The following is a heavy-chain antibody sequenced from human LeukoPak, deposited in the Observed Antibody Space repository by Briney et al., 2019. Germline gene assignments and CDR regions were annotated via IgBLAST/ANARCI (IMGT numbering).Heavy chain of an antibody. CDR2: ISSSSSYI. J-gene: IGHJ4*02. CDR3: ASVYSGYDTAHFDY. Sequence: GGSLRLSCAASGFTLSSYGMNWVRQAPGKGLEWVSSISSSSSYIYYVDSVKGRFTISRDNAKNSLYLQMNSLRAEDTAVYYCASVYSGYDTAHFDYWGQGTLVTVSS. CDR1: GFTLSSYG. V-gene: IGHV3-21*01. D-gene: IGHD5-12*01.